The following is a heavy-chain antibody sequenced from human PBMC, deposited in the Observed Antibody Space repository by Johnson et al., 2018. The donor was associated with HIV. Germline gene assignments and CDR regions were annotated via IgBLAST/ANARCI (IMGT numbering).Heavy chain of an antibody. CDR1: GFTFSSYA. D-gene: IGHD5-18*01. V-gene: IGHV3-30-3*01. Sequence: QVQLVESGGGVVQPGRSLRLSCAASGFTFSSYAMHWVRQAPGKGLEWVAVISYDGSNKYYADSVKGRFTISRDNSKNTLYLQMNSLRAEDTAVYYCAIDLDTAMVTCAFDIWGQGTMVTVSS. CDR2: ISYDGSNK. CDR3: AIDLDTAMVTCAFDI. J-gene: IGHJ3*02.